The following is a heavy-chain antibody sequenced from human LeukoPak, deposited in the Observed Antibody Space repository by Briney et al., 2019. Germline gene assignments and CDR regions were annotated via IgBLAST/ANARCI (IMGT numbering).Heavy chain of an antibody. CDR3: ARVEYPRAFDI. J-gene: IGHJ3*02. D-gene: IGHD2/OR15-2a*01. CDR1: GFTFSSYW. Sequence: AGGSLRLSCAASGFTFSSYWMHWVRQAPGKGLVWVSRINSDGSSTSCADSVKGRFTISRDNAKNTLYLQMNSLRAEDTAVYYCARVEYPRAFDIWGQGTLVTVSS. V-gene: IGHV3-74*01. CDR2: INSDGSST.